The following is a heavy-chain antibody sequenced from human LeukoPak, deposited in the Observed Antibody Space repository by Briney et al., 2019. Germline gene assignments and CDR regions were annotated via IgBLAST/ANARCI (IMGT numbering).Heavy chain of an antibody. Sequence: GGSLRLSRAASGFTFSSYGMHWVRQAPGKGLEWVAVISYDGSNKYYADSVKGRFTISRDNSKNTLYLQMNSLRAEDTAVYYCAKDGRYYYGSGSPLYYFDHWGQGTLVTVSS. CDR2: ISYDGSNK. V-gene: IGHV3-30*18. CDR1: GFTFSSYG. J-gene: IGHJ4*02. CDR3: AKDGRYYYGSGSPLYYFDH. D-gene: IGHD3-10*01.